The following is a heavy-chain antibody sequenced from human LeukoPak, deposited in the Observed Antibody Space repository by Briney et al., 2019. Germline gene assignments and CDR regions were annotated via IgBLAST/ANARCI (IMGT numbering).Heavy chain of an antibody. D-gene: IGHD2-2*01. CDR3: AREGYCSSTSCPFDY. CDR1: GGSFSGYY. V-gene: IGHV4-34*01. CDR2: INHSGST. J-gene: IGHJ4*02. Sequence: PSETLSLTCAVYGGSFSGYYWSWIRQPPGKGLEWIGEINHSGSTNYNSSLKSRVTISVDTSKNQFSLKLSSVTAADTAVYYCAREGYCSSTSCPFDYWGQGTLVTVSS.